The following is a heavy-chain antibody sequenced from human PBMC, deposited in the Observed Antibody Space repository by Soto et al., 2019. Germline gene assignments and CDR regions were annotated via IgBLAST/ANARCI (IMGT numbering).Heavy chain of an antibody. D-gene: IGHD3-3*01. J-gene: IGHJ4*02. Sequence: PGGSLRLSCAASGFTFSSYGMHWVRQAPGKGLEWVAVISYDGSNKYYADSVKGRFTISRDNSKNTLYLQMNSLRAEDTAVYYCAKDQVTMKLGGTDYWGQGTLVTVSS. CDR2: ISYDGSNK. CDR3: AKDQVTMKLGGTDY. CDR1: GFTFSSYG. V-gene: IGHV3-30*18.